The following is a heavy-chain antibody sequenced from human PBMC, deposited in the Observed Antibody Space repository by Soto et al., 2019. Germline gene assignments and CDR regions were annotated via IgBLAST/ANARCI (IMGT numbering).Heavy chain of an antibody. V-gene: IGHV3-15*07. CDR3: TTDCNSNSCLGDGYFDL. Sequence: EVQLMESGGDLVKPGGSLRLSCAACGFTFSKAWMNWVRQAPGKGLEWVGRIKSNADWGTRDYAAPVKGRFGISRDDSKDTLYLQMNSLKAEDTAVYYCTTDCNSNSCLGDGYFDLWGRGTLVTVSS. CDR2: IKSNADWGTR. CDR1: GFTFSKAW. J-gene: IGHJ2*01. D-gene: IGHD2-2*01.